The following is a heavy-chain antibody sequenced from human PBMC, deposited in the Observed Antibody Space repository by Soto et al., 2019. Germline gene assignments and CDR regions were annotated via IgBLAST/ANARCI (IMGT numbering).Heavy chain of an antibody. J-gene: IGHJ3*02. Sequence: ASVKVSCKASRYTFTSYGISWVRQAPGQGLEWMGWISAYNGNTNYAQKLQGRVTMTTDTSTSTAYMELRSLRSDDTAVYYCARDIVVVPAARDAFDIWGQGTMVTVSS. V-gene: IGHV1-18*01. CDR3: ARDIVVVPAARDAFDI. D-gene: IGHD2-2*01. CDR1: RYTFTSYG. CDR2: ISAYNGNT.